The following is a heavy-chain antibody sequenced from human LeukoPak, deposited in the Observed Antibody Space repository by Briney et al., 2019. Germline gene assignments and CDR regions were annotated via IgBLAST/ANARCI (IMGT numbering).Heavy chain of an antibody. J-gene: IGHJ4*02. Sequence: GGSLRLSCAASGFTFSNYWMSWVRQAPGKGLEWVANIKEDGSEKDYVDSVKGRFTISRDNAKNSMYLQMNRLRADHPAVYYFSIVNYYDRSCYYRVYFAYWGQGTLVTVSS. D-gene: IGHD3-22*01. CDR3: SIVNYYDRSCYYRVYFAY. CDR1: GFTFSNYW. CDR2: IKEDGSEK. V-gene: IGHV3-7*05.